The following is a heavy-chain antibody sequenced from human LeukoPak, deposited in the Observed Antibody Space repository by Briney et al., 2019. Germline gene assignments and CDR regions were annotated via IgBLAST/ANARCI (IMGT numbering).Heavy chain of an antibody. J-gene: IGHJ4*02. V-gene: IGHV3-21*01. CDR2: ISSSSSYI. CDR1: GFTFSYYA. D-gene: IGHD5-12*01. Sequence: GGSLRLSCAASGFTFSYYAIHWVRQAPGKGLGWVSSISSSSSYIYYADSVKGRFTISRDNAKNSLYLQMNSLRAEDTAVYYCARDSLLRAKEIDYWGQGTLVTVSS. CDR3: ARDSLLRAKEIDY.